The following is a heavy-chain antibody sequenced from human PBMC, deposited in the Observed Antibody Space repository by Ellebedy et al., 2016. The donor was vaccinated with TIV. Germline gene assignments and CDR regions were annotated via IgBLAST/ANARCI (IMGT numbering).Heavy chain of an antibody. CDR2: ISTSSSTI. V-gene: IGHV3-48*02. CDR3: ARGRGGTPRNFYFDL. J-gene: IGHJ2*01. CDR1: GFTFSSYT. D-gene: IGHD3-10*01. Sequence: GESLKISCAASGFTFSSYTMNWVRQAPGKGLEWVSYISTSSSTIYYADSVKGRFTISRDNAKNSLYLQMNSLRDEDTAVYYCARGRGGTPRNFYFDLWGRGTLVTVSS.